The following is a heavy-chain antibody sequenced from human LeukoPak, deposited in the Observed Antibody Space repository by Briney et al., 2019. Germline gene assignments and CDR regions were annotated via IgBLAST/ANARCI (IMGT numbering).Heavy chain of an antibody. CDR3: PLELGEGFDY. J-gene: IGHJ4*02. CDR1: GFTFSDYE. Sequence: GGSLRLSCAASGFTFSDYEMNWVRQAPGKGLEWILHISTSGSIIHYADSVKGRFTISRDNAKNSLYLQMNSLRAEDTAVYYCPLELGEGFDYWGQGTLVTVSS. D-gene: IGHD1-7*01. V-gene: IGHV3-48*03. CDR2: ISTSGSII.